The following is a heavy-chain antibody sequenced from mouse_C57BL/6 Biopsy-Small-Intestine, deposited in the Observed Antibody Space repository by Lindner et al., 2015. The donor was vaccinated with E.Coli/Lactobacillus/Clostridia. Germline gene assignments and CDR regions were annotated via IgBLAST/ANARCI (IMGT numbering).Heavy chain of an antibody. J-gene: IGHJ4*01. CDR3: ARRSNYDYAMDY. Sequence: VQLQESGAELVKPGASVKMSCKASGYTFTTYPIAWMNQNHGKSLEWIGDFHPYNDDTKYNEKFKGKATLTVEKSSNTVYLELSRITFDDSAVYYCARRSNYDYAMDYWGQGTSVTVSS. D-gene: IGHD2-5*01. V-gene: IGHV1-47*01. CDR1: GYTFTTYP. CDR2: FHPYNDDT.